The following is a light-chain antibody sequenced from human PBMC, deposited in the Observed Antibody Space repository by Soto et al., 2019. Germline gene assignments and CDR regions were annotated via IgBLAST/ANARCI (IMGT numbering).Light chain of an antibody. J-gene: IGLJ1*01. CDR3: SSFAGSNNFPYV. V-gene: IGLV2-23*03. CDR2: EGS. CDR1: SSDVGSYNL. Sequence: QSVLTQPASVSGSPGQSITISCTGTSSDVGSYNLVSWYQQHPGKAPKLMIYEGSKRPSGVSNHFSGSKSGNTASLTISGLQAEDEADYYCSSFAGSNNFPYVFGTGTKGTVL.